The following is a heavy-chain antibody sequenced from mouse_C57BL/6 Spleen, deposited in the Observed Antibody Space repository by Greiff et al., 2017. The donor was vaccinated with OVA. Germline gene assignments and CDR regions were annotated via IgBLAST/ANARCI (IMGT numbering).Heavy chain of an antibody. V-gene: IGHV3-6*01. CDR1: GYSITSGYY. Sequence: DVQLQESGPGLVKPSQSLSLTCSVTGYSITSGYYWNWIRQFPGNKLEWMGYISYDGSNNYNPSLKNRISITRDTSKNQFFLKLNSVTTEDTATYYCARLGTERSAWFAYWGQGTLVAVSA. D-gene: IGHD3-3*01. CDR2: ISYDGSN. J-gene: IGHJ3*01. CDR3: ARLGTERSAWFAY.